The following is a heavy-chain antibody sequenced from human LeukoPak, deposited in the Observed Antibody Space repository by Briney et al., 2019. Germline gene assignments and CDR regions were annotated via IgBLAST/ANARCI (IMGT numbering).Heavy chain of an antibody. V-gene: IGHV4-4*07. Sequence: SETLSLTCTVSGGSISSYYWSCIRQPAGKGLEWIGRIYTSGSTNYNPSLKSRVTMSVDTSKNQFSLKLSSVTAADTAVYYCARGAARHPYYYYYMDVWGKGTTVTVSS. CDR1: GGSISSYY. CDR3: ARGAARHPYYYYYMDV. D-gene: IGHD6-6*01. J-gene: IGHJ6*03. CDR2: IYTSGST.